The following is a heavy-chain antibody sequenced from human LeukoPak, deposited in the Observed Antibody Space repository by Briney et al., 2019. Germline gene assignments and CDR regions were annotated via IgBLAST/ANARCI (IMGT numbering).Heavy chain of an antibody. V-gene: IGHV4-59*08. CDR3: ARVNFGYGYFDY. CDR1: GGSISSYY. CDR2: IYYTGST. J-gene: IGHJ4*02. D-gene: IGHD3-22*01. Sequence: SETLSLTCTVSGGSISSYYWSWIRQPPGKGLEWIGYIYYTGSTNYNPSLNSRVTLSVDTSKNHFSLKLTSVTAADTAFYYCARVNFGYGYFDYWGQGTLVTVSS.